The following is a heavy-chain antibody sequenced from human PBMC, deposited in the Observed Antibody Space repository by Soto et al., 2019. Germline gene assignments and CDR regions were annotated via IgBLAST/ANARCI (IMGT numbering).Heavy chain of an antibody. CDR1: GYTFTSYG. CDR2: ISAYNGNT. D-gene: IGHD5-18*01. Sequence: QVQLVQSGAEVKKPGASVKVSCKASGYTFTSYGISWVRQAPGQGLEWMGWISAYNGNTNYAQKLQGRVTMTTDTSTSTAYMELRRLRSDDTAVYYCARGFPDTAMVIYPIAFDPWGQGTLVTVSS. V-gene: IGHV1-18*01. CDR3: ARGFPDTAMVIYPIAFDP. J-gene: IGHJ5*02.